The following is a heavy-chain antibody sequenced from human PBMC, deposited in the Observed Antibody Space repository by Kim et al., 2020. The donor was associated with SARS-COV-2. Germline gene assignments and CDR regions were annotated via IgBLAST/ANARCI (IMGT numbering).Heavy chain of an antibody. Sequence: SETLSLTCTVSGGSISSGGYYWSWIRQHPGKGLEWIGYIYYSGSTYYNPSLKSRVTISVDTSKNQFSLKLSSVTAVDTAVYYCAGSPAAAGTPGWFDPWGQGTLVTVSS. CDR1: GGSISSGGYY. CDR2: IYYSGST. V-gene: IGHV4-31*03. CDR3: AGSPAAAGTPGWFDP. D-gene: IGHD6-13*01. J-gene: IGHJ5*02.